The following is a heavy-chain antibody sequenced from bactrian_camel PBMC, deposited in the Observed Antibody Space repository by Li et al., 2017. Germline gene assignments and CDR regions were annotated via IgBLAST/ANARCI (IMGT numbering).Heavy chain of an antibody. CDR3: AADFVYGDTWFREDDYNH. D-gene: IGHD6*01. CDR1: GAASNKNV. J-gene: IGHJ4*01. CDR2: IRTVGPI. Sequence: DVQLVESGGGSVQAGGSLRLSCVASGAASNKNVVTWFRQAPGKEREGVAGIRTVGPIYYADSVRGRFTISQDDYNERVWLQMNDLKVDDTAMYYCAADFVYGDTWFREDDYNHWGQGTQVTVS. V-gene: IGHV3S10*01.